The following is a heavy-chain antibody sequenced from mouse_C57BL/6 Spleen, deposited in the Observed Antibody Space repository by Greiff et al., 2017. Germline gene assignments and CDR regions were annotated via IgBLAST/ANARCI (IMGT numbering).Heavy chain of an antibody. CDR2: IYPGDGDT. V-gene: IGHV1-82*01. Sequence: VQLQQSGPELVKPGASVKISCKASGYAFSSSWMNWVKQRPGKGLEWIGRIYPGDGDTNYNGKFKGKATLTADKSSSTAYMQLSSLTSEDSAVYFCAQTGTLFDYWGQGTTLTVAS. CDR1: GYAFSSSW. CDR3: AQTGTLFDY. D-gene: IGHD4-1*01. J-gene: IGHJ2*01.